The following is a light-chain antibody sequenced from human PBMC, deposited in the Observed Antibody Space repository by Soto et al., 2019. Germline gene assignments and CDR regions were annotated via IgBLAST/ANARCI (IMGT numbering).Light chain of an antibody. CDR1: QDIGNY. CDR2: DAS. Sequence: IQMTRSPSSLSASVGDRVTIACQANQDIGNYLNWYQQKPGKAPRLLIYDASNLEIGVPSRFSGSGSGTDFTFTISNLQPEDIATYYCQQYDTLPPYTFGKGTKVDIK. V-gene: IGKV1-33*01. CDR3: QQYDTLPPYT. J-gene: IGKJ2*01.